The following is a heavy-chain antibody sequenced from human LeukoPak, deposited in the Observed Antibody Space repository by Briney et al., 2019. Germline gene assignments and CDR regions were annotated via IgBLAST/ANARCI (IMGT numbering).Heavy chain of an antibody. CDR1: GYTFTAYP. CDR3: ARDSSNWSSFGS. Sequence: ASVKVSCKASGYTFTAYPIHWVRQAPGQGLEWMGRIIPNSGVTNYAQKFQGRVIMTRDTSISTAYMQLSSLKSDDTAVYYCARDSSNWSSFGSWGQGSLVIVSS. CDR2: IIPNSGVT. D-gene: IGHD2-2*01. V-gene: IGHV1-2*06. J-gene: IGHJ4*02.